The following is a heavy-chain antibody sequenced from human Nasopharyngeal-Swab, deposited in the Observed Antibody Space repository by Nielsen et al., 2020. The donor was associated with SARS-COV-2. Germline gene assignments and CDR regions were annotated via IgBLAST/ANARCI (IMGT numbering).Heavy chain of an antibody. Sequence: GGSLRLSCAASGFTFSSYSMNWVRQAPGKGLEWVSYISSSSSTIYYADSVKGRFTISRDNSKNTLHLHMSSLRAEDTAVYYCAKDKEDLRGVGSYDYWGQGTLVTVSS. V-gene: IGHV3-48*01. CDR3: AKDKEDLRGVGSYDY. D-gene: IGHD3-10*01. CDR2: ISSSSSTI. J-gene: IGHJ4*02. CDR1: GFTFSSYS.